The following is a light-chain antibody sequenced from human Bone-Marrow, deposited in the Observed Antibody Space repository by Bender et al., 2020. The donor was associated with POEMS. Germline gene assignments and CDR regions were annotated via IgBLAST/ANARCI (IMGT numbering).Light chain of an antibody. CDR3: SSYRRSSLV. CDR2: GVT. CDR1: GRDIGTYDY. V-gene: IGLV2-14*03. J-gene: IGLJ2*01. Sequence: QSALTQPASVSGSPGQSITIPCSGTGRDIGTYDYVSWYQQHPGRAPKLLIYGVTNRPSGVSSRFSGSKSGNTASLTISGLQAADEADYYCSSYRRSSLVFGGGTRLTVL.